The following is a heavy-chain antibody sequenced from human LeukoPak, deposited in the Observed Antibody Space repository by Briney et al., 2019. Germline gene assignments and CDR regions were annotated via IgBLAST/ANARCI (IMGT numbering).Heavy chain of an antibody. CDR2: NYNSGST. V-gene: IGHV4-59*01. CDR3: ARGARYNDY. CDR1: GGSITSYY. Sequence: PSETLSLTCTVSGGSITSYYWSWIRQPPGKGLEWIAYNYNSGSTNYNPSLKSRVTISVDTSKNQFSLMLSSVTAADTAVYYCARGARYNDYWGQGTLVTVSS. D-gene: IGHD3-9*01. J-gene: IGHJ4*02.